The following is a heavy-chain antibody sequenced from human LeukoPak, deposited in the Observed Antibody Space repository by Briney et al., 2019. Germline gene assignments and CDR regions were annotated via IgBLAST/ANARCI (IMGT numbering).Heavy chain of an antibody. D-gene: IGHD2-2*01. J-gene: IGHJ4*02. CDR2: INPNSGGT. Sequence: ASVKVSCKASGYTFTGYYTHWVRQAPGQGLEWMGWINPNSGGTNYAQKFQGGVTMTRDTSISTAYMELSRLRSDDTAVYYCARGAVPAAAIQSIDYWGQGTLVTVSS. CDR3: ARGAVPAAAIQSIDY. CDR1: GYTFTGYY. V-gene: IGHV1-2*02.